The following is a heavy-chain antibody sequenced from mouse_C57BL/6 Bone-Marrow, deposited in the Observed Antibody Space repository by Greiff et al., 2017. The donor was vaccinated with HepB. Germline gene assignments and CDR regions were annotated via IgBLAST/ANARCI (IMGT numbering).Heavy chain of an antibody. D-gene: IGHD2-1*01. CDR1: GYTFPSYG. Sequence: QVQLQQSGAELARPGASVKLSCKASGYTFPSYGISWVKQRTGQGLEWIGEIYPRSGNTYYNEKFKGKDTLTADKSSSTAYMELRSLTSADSAVYYCARSDYRNYVGFDYWGQGTTLTVAS. CDR3: ARSDYRNYVGFDY. J-gene: IGHJ2*01. V-gene: IGHV1-81*01. CDR2: IYPRSGNT.